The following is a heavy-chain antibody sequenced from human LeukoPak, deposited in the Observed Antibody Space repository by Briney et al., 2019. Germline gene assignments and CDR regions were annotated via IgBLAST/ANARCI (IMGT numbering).Heavy chain of an antibody. J-gene: IGHJ4*02. CDR2: ISAYNGNT. D-gene: IGHD3-3*01. V-gene: IGHV1-18*01. Sequence: SVKVSCKASGYTFTSYGISWVRQAPGQGLEWMGWISAYNGNTNYAQKLQGRVTMTTDTSTSTAYMELRSLRSDDTAVYYCARLMTYDFWSGYHDFDYWGQGNLVTVSS. CDR3: ARLMTYDFWSGYHDFDY. CDR1: GYTFTSYG.